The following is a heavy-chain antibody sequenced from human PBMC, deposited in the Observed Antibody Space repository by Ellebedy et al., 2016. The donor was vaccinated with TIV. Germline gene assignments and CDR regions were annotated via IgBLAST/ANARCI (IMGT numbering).Heavy chain of an antibody. CDR3: ARDLLDYDYVWGSYRYGAFDY. CDR2: ISSSSSTM. J-gene: IGHJ4*02. V-gene: IGHV3-48*01. CDR1: GFTFSSYS. D-gene: IGHD3-16*02. Sequence: GESLKISXAASGFTFSSYSMNWVRQAPGKGLEWVSYISSSSSTMYYADSVKGRFTISRDNAKNSLYLQMNSLRAEDTAVYYCARDLLDYDYVWGSYRYGAFDYWGQGTLVTVSS.